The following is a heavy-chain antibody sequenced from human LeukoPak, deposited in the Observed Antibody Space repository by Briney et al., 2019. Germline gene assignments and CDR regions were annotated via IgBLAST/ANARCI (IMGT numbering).Heavy chain of an antibody. V-gene: IGHV1-69*04. D-gene: IGHD2/OR15-2a*01. CDR1: GGTFSSYT. Sequence: SVEISCKASGGTFSSYTISWVRQAPGQGLEWMGRIIPILGIANYAQKFQGRVTITADKSTSTAYMELSSLRSEDTAVYYCARDPRTTRDWEDWGQGTLVTVSS. J-gene: IGHJ4*02. CDR3: ARDPRTTRDWED. CDR2: IIPILGIA.